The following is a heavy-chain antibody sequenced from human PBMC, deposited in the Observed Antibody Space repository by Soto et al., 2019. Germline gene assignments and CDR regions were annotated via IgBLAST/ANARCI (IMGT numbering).Heavy chain of an antibody. CDR3: ARGWLRAPWMY. Sequence: EVQLVESGGGLVKPGGSLRLSCAASGFIFSSYTMNWVRQAPGKGLEWVSSISASSTYIYYADSLKGRFTISRDNAYNSLYLQMNSLRAEDTAVYYCARGWLRAPWMYWGQGTRVTVSS. J-gene: IGHJ4*02. CDR1: GFIFSSYT. D-gene: IGHD5-12*01. V-gene: IGHV3-21*01. CDR2: ISASSTYI.